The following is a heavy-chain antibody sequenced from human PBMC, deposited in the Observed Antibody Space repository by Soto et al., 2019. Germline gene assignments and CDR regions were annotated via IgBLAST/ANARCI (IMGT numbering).Heavy chain of an antibody. CDR1: GCSISRSSYY. J-gene: IGHJ6*02. V-gene: IGHV4-39*01. CDR3: ARRLYYDSSGFEGGGMDV. Sequence: SETLSLTCTVSGCSISRSSYYWGWIRQPPGKGLEWIGSIYYSGSTYYNPSLKSRVTISVDTSKNQFSLKLSSVTAADTAVYYCARRLYYDSSGFEGGGMDVWGQGTTVT. D-gene: IGHD3-22*01. CDR2: IYYSGST.